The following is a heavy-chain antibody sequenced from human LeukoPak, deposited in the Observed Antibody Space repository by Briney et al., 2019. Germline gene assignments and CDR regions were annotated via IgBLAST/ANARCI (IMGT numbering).Heavy chain of an antibody. CDR1: GDSISSYY. CDR2: IFTSGST. J-gene: IGHJ3*02. D-gene: IGHD3-9*01. CDR3: ARQNSYYDILTGYAPEHAFDI. V-gene: IGHV4-4*09. Sequence: PSETLSLTCTVSGDSISSYYWSWVRQPPGKGLEWIWYIFTSGSTKYNPPLKSRVTISVDTSKNQFSLNLSSVTAADTAVYYCARQNSYYDILTGYAPEHAFDIWGQGTMVTVSS.